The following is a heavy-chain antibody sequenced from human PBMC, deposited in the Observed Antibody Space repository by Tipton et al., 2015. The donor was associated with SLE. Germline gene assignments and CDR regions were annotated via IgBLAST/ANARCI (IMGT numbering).Heavy chain of an antibody. CDR1: GGSISSSSFY. CDR3: ARAGGGDSNWFDP. D-gene: IGHD2-21*01. J-gene: IGHJ5*02. Sequence: TLSLTCTVSGGSISSSSFYWGWIRQPPGKGLEWIGSFYYGKSTFYNPSLKSRVTISVDTSTNRLSLQLSSVTAADTALYYCARAGGGDSNWFDPWGQGTLVTVSS. CDR2: FYYGKST. V-gene: IGHV4-39*07.